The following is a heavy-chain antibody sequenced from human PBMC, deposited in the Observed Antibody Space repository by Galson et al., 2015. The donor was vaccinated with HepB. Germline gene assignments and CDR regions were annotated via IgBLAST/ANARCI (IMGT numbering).Heavy chain of an antibody. CDR3: AGDRADYYGSGSYGFDP. Sequence: SETLSLTCTVSGGSISSYYWSWIRQPPGKGLEWIGYIYYSGSTNYNPSLKSRVTISVDTSKNQFSLKLSSVTAADTAVYYCAGDRADYYGSGSYGFDPWGQGTLVTVSS. V-gene: IGHV4-59*01. CDR2: IYYSGST. D-gene: IGHD3-10*01. CDR1: GGSISSYY. J-gene: IGHJ5*02.